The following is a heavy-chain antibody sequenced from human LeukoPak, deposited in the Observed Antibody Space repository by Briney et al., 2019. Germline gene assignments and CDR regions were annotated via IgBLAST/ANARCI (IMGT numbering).Heavy chain of an antibody. D-gene: IGHD3-3*01. CDR2: INSDSGGT. J-gene: IGHJ3*02. CDR3: ARGSVHSWPDAFDI. CDR1: GYTFTGHY. V-gene: IGHV1-2*02. Sequence: GASVKVSCKASGYTFTGHYMHWVRQAPGQGLEWMGWINSDSGGTKYAQKFQGSVIMTRVTSISTAYMELSRLKSDDTAVYYCARGSVHSWPDAFDIWGQGTTVTVSS.